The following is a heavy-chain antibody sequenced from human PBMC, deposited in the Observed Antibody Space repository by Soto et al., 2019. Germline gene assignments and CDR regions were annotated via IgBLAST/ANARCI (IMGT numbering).Heavy chain of an antibody. CDR2: ISLSGTT. CDR3: ASSSLYGMDV. CDR1: GASIAGSSY. Sequence: PSETLSLTCSVSGASIAGSSYWSWIQQPAGKGLEWIGRISLSGTTNYSPSLRSRVTMSADASKNQFSLRVASVTAADTAVYYCASSSLYGMDVWGQGTTVTGSS. J-gene: IGHJ6*02. V-gene: IGHV4-4*07.